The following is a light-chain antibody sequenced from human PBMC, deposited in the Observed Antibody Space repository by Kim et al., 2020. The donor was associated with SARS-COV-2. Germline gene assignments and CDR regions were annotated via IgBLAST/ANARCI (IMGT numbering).Light chain of an antibody. CDR2: TAS. CDR3: QKYNNFPWT. V-gene: IGKV1-27*01. J-gene: IGKJ1*01. Sequence: AFVGDRVTITGRASQGIINYLAWYQQKPGKAPKFLIHTASVLQSGVPSRFSGSGSGTDFTLTISSLQPEDVATYYCQKYNNFPWTFGQGTKVEIK. CDR1: QGIINY.